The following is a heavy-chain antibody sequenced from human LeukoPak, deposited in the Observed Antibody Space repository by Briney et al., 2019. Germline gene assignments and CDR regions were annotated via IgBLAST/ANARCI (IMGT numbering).Heavy chain of an antibody. Sequence: GGSLRLSCAASGFTFNIYVMSWVRLAPGKGLQWVTSMCGSAGCTFYADSVKGRFTISRDNSKNTLYLQMNSLRAEDTAIYYCARDRPNYHESNGHYYNRDGDHWGQGTLVTVSS. CDR1: GFTFNIYV. J-gene: IGHJ5*02. D-gene: IGHD3-22*01. CDR2: MCGSAGCT. V-gene: IGHV3-23*01. CDR3: ARDRPNYHESNGHYYNRDGDH.